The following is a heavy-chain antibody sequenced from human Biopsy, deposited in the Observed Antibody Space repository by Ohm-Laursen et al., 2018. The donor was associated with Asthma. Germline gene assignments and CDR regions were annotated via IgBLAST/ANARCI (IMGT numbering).Heavy chain of an antibody. CDR2: ISSDGHLK. J-gene: IGHJ3*02. CDR3: ARESGQDYGGFGSFDR. CDR1: GFVFSQCG. D-gene: IGHD4-23*01. V-gene: IGHV3-30*03. Sequence: SLRLSCTASGFVFSQCGMHWVRQGPGKGLEWVALISSDGHLKYYEDSVKGRFTISRDNSKNSLYLQINSLRVEDSAVYYCARESGQDYGGFGSFDRWGQGKMVAVSS.